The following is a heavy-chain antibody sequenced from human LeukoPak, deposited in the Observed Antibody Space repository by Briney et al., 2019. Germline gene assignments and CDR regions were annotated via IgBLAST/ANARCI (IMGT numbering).Heavy chain of an antibody. V-gene: IGHV3-23*01. CDR3: AKGSTPFCSGGSYYFDY. D-gene: IGHD2-15*01. CDR1: GFTFSSYA. Sequence: GGSLRLSCAASGFTFSSYAMNWVRQAPGKGLEWVSAISGSGGSTYYADSVKGRFTISRDNSKNTLYLQMNSLRAEDRAVYYCAKGSTPFCSGGSYYFDYWGQGTLVTVSS. CDR2: ISGSGGST. J-gene: IGHJ4*02.